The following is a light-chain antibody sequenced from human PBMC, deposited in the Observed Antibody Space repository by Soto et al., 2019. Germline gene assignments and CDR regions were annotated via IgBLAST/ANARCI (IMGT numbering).Light chain of an antibody. J-gene: IGKJ4*01. CDR3: QHLNGYPLT. CDR2: AAS. CDR1: QDISNF. Sequence: DIPLTQSPSFLSASVGDRVTITCRASQDISNFLAGYRQEPGKGPKLLIYAASTLQRGVPSRFSGSGAGTEFTLTISSRQPEDFAADYCQHLNGYPLTFGGGTKVEI. V-gene: IGKV1-9*01.